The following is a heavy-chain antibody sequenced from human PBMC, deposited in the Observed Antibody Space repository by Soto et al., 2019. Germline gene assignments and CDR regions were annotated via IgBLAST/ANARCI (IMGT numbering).Heavy chain of an antibody. J-gene: IGHJ6*02. CDR1: GFTFSSYS. CDR3: ARGTGTTTYYYYGMDV. Sequence: GGSLRLSCAASGFTFSSYSMNWVRQAPGKGLEWVSSISSSSSYIYYADSVKGRFTISRDNAKNSLYLQMNSLRAEDTAVYYCARGTGTTTYYYYGMDVWGQGTTVTVSS. CDR2: ISSSSSYI. V-gene: IGHV3-21*01. D-gene: IGHD1-1*01.